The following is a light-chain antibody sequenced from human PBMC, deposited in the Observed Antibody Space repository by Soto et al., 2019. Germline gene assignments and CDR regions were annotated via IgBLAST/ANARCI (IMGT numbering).Light chain of an antibody. CDR3: SSYAGNNNPYV. J-gene: IGLJ1*01. CDR2: EVS. Sequence: QCALTQPPSAYGSPGQSVTISCTGTSSDVGGYNYVSWYQHHPGKAPKLMVSEVSKRPSGVPDRFSGSKSGNTASLTVSGLQAEDEADYYCSSYAGNNNPYVFGTGTKVTVL. CDR1: SSDVGGYNY. V-gene: IGLV2-8*01.